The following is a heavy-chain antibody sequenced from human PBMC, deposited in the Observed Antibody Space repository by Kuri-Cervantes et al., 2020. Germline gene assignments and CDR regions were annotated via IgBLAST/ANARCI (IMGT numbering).Heavy chain of an antibody. CDR2: IRYDGSEE. D-gene: IGHD3-10*01. J-gene: IGHJ4*02. CDR1: GFTFSSYG. CDR3: ARLGFRFVDYPDY. Sequence: GESLKISCAVSGFTFSSYGMHWVRQAPGKGLEWVAYIRYDGSEEYYADSVKGRFTISRDNAKNTLYLQMNNLRAEDTAVYYCARLGFRFVDYPDYWGQGTLVTVSS. V-gene: IGHV3-30*02.